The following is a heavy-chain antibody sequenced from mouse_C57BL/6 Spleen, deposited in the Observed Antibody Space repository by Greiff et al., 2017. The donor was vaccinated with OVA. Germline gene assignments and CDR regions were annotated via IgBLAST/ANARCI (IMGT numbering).Heavy chain of an antibody. Sequence: DVQLVESGGGLVKPGGSLKLSCAASGFTFSDYGMHWVRQAPEKGLEWVPYISSGSSTIYYANTGKGRFTISRDNAKNTLFLQMTSLRSEDTAMYYCARPRGSSPYCDYWGQGTTLTVSS. J-gene: IGHJ2*01. CDR3: ARPRGSSPYCDY. D-gene: IGHD1-1*01. V-gene: IGHV5-17*01. CDR1: GFTFSDYG. CDR2: ISSGSSTI.